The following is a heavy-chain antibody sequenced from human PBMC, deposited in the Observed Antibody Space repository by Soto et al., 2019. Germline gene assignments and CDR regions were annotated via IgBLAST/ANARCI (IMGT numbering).Heavy chain of an antibody. CDR3: ARVGGPDAFDI. CDR1: GGSISSYY. D-gene: IGHD3-16*01. Sequence: SETLSLTCTVSGGSISSYYWSWIRQPPGKGLEWIGYIYYSGSTNYNPSLKSRVTVSVDTSKNQFSLKLSSVTAADTAVYYCARVGGPDAFDIWGQGTMVTVSS. J-gene: IGHJ3*02. V-gene: IGHV4-59*01. CDR2: IYYSGST.